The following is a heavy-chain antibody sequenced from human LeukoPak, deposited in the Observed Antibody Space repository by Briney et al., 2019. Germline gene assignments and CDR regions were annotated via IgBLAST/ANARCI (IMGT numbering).Heavy chain of an antibody. J-gene: IGHJ5*02. Sequence: PGGSLRLSCAASGFTFSSYAMTWVRQAPGKGPEWVSGISGSGDRTYYTDSVKGRFTISRDNSKNTLDLQMNSLRAEDTAVYYCAKDAGPTRSSSWYNWFDPWGQGTLVTVSS. CDR2: ISGSGDRT. CDR1: GFTFSSYA. V-gene: IGHV3-23*01. CDR3: AKDAGPTRSSSWYNWFDP. D-gene: IGHD6-13*01.